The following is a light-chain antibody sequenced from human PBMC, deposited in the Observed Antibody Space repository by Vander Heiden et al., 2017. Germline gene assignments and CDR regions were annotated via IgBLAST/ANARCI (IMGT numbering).Light chain of an antibody. Sequence: DIVMTQSPLSLPVTPGAPASISCRSRLSRLSNGYYYLDWYLQKPGQSPQLLIYLASHRASGVPDRFSGTGSGTDFTLKISRVEAEDVGVYYCMQALLTPYTFGQGTKLEI. CDR1: LSRLSNGYYY. CDR3: MQALLTPYT. V-gene: IGKV2-28*01. CDR2: LAS. J-gene: IGKJ2*01.